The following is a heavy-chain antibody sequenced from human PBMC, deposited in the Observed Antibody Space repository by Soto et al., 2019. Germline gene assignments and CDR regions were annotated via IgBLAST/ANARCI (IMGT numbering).Heavy chain of an antibody. D-gene: IGHD1-1*01. Sequence: QVQLVQSGAEVKNPGASVKVSCKVSGSTLTYVSMHWVRQAPGKGPEWMGGFVPDEGETIYAQKFQGRVTMTEDTSTDTAHMELSSLASEDTAVYYCATWNLRRRDENDAFDVWGQGTLVTVSS. CDR1: GSTLTYVS. J-gene: IGHJ3*01. CDR2: FVPDEGET. CDR3: ATWNLRRRDENDAFDV. V-gene: IGHV1-24*01.